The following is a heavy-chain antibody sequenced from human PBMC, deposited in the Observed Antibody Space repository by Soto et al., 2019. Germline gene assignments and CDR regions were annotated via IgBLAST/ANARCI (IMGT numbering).Heavy chain of an antibody. D-gene: IGHD4-4*01. CDR1: GGTFSTYG. CDR2: IIPLFGTS. J-gene: IGHJ6*02. CDR3: ARDKSTVTTNYNYHYYGMDV. V-gene: IGHV1-69*13. Sequence: SVKVSCKASGGTFSTYGINWVRQAPGEGLEWMGGIIPLFGTSSYAQKFQGRVTITADESSSTVYMELNSLRSEDTAVYFCARDKSTVTTNYNYHYYGMDVWGQGTTVTVSS.